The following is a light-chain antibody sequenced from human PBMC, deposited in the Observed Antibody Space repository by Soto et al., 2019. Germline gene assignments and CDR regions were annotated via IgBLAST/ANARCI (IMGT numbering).Light chain of an antibody. CDR1: SSDVDAYDY. Sequence: QSVLTQPPSASGSPGQSVTISCTGTSSDVDAYDYVSWYQQHPGKAPKLMIYEINKRPSGVPDRFSGSKSGNTASLTVSGLQAEYEADYYCSSFAGSNNFPYVFRTGTKLTVL. V-gene: IGLV2-8*01. CDR3: SSFAGSNNFPYV. CDR2: EIN. J-gene: IGLJ1*01.